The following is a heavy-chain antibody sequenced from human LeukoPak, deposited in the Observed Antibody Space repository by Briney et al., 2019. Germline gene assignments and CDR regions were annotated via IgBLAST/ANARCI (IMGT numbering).Heavy chain of an antibody. CDR1: GGSFSGYY. CDR2: INHSGST. CDR3: ARAIIWFSRGAFDI. D-gene: IGHD3-10*01. J-gene: IGHJ3*02. V-gene: IGHV4-34*01. Sequence: SETLSLTCAVYGGSFSGYYWSWIRQPPGKGLEWIGEINHSGSTNYNPSLKSRVTISVDTSKNQFSLKLSSVTAADTAVYYCARAIIWFSRGAFDIWGQGTMVTVSS.